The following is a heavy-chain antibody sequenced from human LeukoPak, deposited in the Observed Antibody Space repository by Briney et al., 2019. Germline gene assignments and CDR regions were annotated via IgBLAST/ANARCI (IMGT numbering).Heavy chain of an antibody. J-gene: IGHJ4*02. D-gene: IGHD3-22*01. CDR1: GGSISSYY. V-gene: IGHV4-59*06. Sequence: SETLSLTCTVSGGSISSYYWSWIRQHPGKGLEWIGYIYYSGSTYYNPSLKSRVTISVDTSKNQFSLKLTSVTAADTAVYYCARPSGSSGYALDYWGQGTLVTVSS. CDR3: ARPSGSSGYALDY. CDR2: IYYSGST.